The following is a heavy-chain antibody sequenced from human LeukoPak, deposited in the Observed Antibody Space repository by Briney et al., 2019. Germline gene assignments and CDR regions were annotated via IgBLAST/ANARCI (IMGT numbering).Heavy chain of an antibody. CDR1: GFTFSSYA. CDR3: ANPTP. Sequence: PGGSLRLSCAASGFTFSSYAMHWVRQAPGKGLEWVAFIRYDGSNKYYADSVRGRFTISRDNSKNTLYLLMTSLRADDTAVYYCANPTPWGQGTLVTVSS. J-gene: IGHJ4*02. CDR2: IRYDGSNK. V-gene: IGHV3-30*02.